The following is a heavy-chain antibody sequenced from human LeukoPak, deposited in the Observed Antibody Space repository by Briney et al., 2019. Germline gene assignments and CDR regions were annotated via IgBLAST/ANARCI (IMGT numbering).Heavy chain of an antibody. D-gene: IGHD3-9*01. V-gene: IGHV1-18*01. J-gene: IGHJ4*02. CDR2: IDPYNVNR. CDR1: GYSFISYG. Sequence: ASVTVSCKASGYSFISYGISWVRQAPGQGLEWMGWIDPYNVNRNYVQKFQGRVTMTTDTSTTTAYMELGSLTSDDTGVYYCARDKGGYDNAFDYWGQGTLVTVSS. CDR3: ARDKGGYDNAFDY.